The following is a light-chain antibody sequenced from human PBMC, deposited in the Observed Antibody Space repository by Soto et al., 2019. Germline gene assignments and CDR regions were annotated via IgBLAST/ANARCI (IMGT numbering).Light chain of an antibody. CDR3: QSYDISHHVV. J-gene: IGLJ2*01. CDR2: GNS. Sequence: QSVLTQPPSVSGAPGQRVTISCTGSSSNIGAGYDVHWYQQLPGTAPKLLIYGNSNRPSGVPDRFSGSKSGTSASLAITGLQAEDEADYYCQSYDISHHVVFSGGTKLTVL. V-gene: IGLV1-40*01. CDR1: SSNIGAGYD.